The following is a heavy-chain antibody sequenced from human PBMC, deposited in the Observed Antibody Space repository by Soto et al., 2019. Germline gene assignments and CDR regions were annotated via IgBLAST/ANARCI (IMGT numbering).Heavy chain of an antibody. CDR2: INPNSGGT. J-gene: IGHJ6*02. D-gene: IGHD3-9*01. CDR1: GYTFTSYG. CDR3: ARGDYDILTGYWSRYYVLDF. Sequence: ASVKVSCKASGYTFTSYGISWVRQAPGQGLEWMGWINPNSGGTNYAQKFQGWVTMTRDTSISTAYMELSRLRSDDTAVYYCARGDYDILTGYWSRYYVLDFSGQGSTVIVSS. V-gene: IGHV1-2*04.